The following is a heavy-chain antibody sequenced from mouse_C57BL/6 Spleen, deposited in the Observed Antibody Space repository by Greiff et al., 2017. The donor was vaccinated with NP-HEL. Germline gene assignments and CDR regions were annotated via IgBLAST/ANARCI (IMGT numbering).Heavy chain of an antibody. J-gene: IGHJ1*03. Sequence: QVQLQQSGAELVRPGASVTLSCKASGYTFTDYEMHWVKQTPVHGLEWIGAIDPETGGPAYNQKFKGKAILTADKSSSTAYMELRSLTSEDSADYYCTRWDYYGSSYWYCDVWGTGTTVTVSS. V-gene: IGHV1-15*01. D-gene: IGHD1-1*01. CDR1: GYTFTDYE. CDR2: IDPETGGP. CDR3: TRWDYYGSSYWYCDV.